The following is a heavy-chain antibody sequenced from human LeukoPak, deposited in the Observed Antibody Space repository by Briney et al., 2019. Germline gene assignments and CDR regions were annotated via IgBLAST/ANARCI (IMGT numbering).Heavy chain of an antibody. CDR1: GGTFSSYA. D-gene: IGHD3-22*01. CDR2: IIPIFGTA. CDR3: ARVVRYYYDSSGYPINRFDP. J-gene: IGHJ5*02. Sequence: SVTVTCKASGGTFSSYAISWVRQAPGQGPEWMGGIIPIFGTANYAQKFQGRVTITADQSTSTAYMELSSLRSEDTAVYYCARVVRYYYDSSGYPINRFDPWGQGTLVTVSS. V-gene: IGHV1-69*13.